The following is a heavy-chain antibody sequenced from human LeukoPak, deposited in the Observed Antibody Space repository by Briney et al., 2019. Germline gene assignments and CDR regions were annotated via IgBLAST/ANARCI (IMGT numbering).Heavy chain of an antibody. CDR3: ASSDYDILTGYEKRAFDI. Sequence: SETLSLTCTVSGYSISSGHYWGWIRQPPGKGLEWIGYIYYSGSTNYNPSLKSRVTISVDTSKNQFSLKLSSVTAADTAVYYCASSDYDILTGYEKRAFDIWGQGTMVTVSS. V-gene: IGHV4-61*05. D-gene: IGHD3-9*01. J-gene: IGHJ3*02. CDR2: IYYSGST. CDR1: GYSISSGHY.